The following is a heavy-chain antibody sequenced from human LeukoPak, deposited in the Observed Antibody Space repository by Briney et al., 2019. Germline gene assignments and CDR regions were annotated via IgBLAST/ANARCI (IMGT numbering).Heavy chain of an antibody. Sequence: GGSLRLSCAASGFSLTTYALGWVSPAPGEGLEWVSTVVRSGDGAYYADSVKGRFAISRDNSKKTVYLQMNGLRGEDTAVYYCAREFPLEQALPAFDIWGQGTMVTVS. D-gene: IGHD1/OR15-1a*01. CDR1: GFSLTTYA. CDR3: AREFPLEQALPAFDI. CDR2: VVRSGDGA. J-gene: IGHJ3*02. V-gene: IGHV3-23*01.